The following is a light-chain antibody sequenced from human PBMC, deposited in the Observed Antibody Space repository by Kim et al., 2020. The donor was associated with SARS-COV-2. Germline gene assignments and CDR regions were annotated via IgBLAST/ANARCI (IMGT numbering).Light chain of an antibody. J-gene: IGKJ1*01. CDR3: QQYNSLWT. V-gene: IGKV1-5*03. CDR1: QNIGSW. Sequence: FASVGDRVNITCLASQNIGSWLAWYQQKPGKAPKLLIYKASTLENGVPSRFSGSGSGTEFTLTISSLQPDDFASYYCQQYNSLWTFGQGTKVDIK. CDR2: KAS.